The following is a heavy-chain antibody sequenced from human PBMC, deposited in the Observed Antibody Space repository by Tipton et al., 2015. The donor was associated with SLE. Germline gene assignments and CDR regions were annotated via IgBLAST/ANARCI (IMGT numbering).Heavy chain of an antibody. D-gene: IGHD6-13*01. V-gene: IGHV4-59*12. CDR3: ARHLKVLRVERGYFDY. J-gene: IGHJ4*02. CDR2: ISYGGST. Sequence: TLSLTCSVSAGSISKNYWIWIRQPPGKGLEWIGYISYGGSTNYNPSLKSRVTMSVDTSKKQVSLKVTSVTAADTAVYYCARHLKVLRVERGYFDYWGQGTLVTVSS. CDR1: AGSISKNY.